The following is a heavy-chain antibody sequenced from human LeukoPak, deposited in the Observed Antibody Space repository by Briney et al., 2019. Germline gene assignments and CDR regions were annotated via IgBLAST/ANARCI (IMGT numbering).Heavy chain of an antibody. D-gene: IGHD3-9*01. V-gene: IGHV3-21*06. Sequence: GGSLRLSCAASGFIFSSYNMNWVRQAPGKGLEWVSSINPNGDYIYYADSVKGRFTISRDNTKNSLYLQMNCLKAEDTAVYYCARGIGYFDWLLFSWGQGTLLTVSS. CDR1: GFIFSSYN. CDR2: INPNGDYI. CDR3: ARGIGYFDWLLFS. J-gene: IGHJ5*02.